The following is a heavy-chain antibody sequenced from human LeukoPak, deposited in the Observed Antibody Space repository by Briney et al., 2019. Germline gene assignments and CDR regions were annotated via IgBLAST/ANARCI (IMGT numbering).Heavy chain of an antibody. CDR1: GGSISSGGYY. J-gene: IGHJ4*02. V-gene: IGHV4-30-2*01. CDR3: ARDRHDFWSGYSDY. CDR2: IYHSGST. D-gene: IGHD3-3*01. Sequence: SETLSLTCTVSGGSISSGGYYWSWIRQPPGKGLEWIGYIYHSGSTYYNPSLKSRVTISVDRSKNQFSLKLSSVTAADTAVYYCARDRHDFWSGYSDYWGQGTLVTVSS.